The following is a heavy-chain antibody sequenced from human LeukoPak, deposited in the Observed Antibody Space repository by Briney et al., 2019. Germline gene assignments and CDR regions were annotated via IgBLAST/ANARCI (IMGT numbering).Heavy chain of an antibody. D-gene: IGHD3-10*01. CDR2: IYPGDSDT. J-gene: IGHJ4*02. V-gene: IGHV5-51*01. CDR3: ARDRGVRGVMYAFDI. Sequence: GESLKISCNGSAYSFTNYWIGWVRQMPGKGLEWMGIIYPGDSDTRYSPSFQGHVTISADKSISTAYLQWSSLRSEDTAVYYCARDRGVRGVMYAFDIWGQGTLVTVSS. CDR1: AYSFTNYW.